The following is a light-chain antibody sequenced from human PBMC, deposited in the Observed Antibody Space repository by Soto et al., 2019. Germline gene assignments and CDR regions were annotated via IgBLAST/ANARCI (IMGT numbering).Light chain of an antibody. V-gene: IGKV3-15*01. Sequence: EIVMTQSPATLTVSPGERATLSCRASQSIFTNLAWYQQKPGQAPRLLIHGASSRATDIPARFSGSGSGTDFTLSISSLQSEDFGVYYCQQYSNWPFSFGGGTKVEIK. CDR1: QSIFTN. CDR3: QQYSNWPFS. J-gene: IGKJ4*01. CDR2: GAS.